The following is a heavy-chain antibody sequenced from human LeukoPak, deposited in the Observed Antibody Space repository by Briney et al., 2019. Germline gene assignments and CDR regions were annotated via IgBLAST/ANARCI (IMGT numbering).Heavy chain of an antibody. CDR2: ISSGGST. CDR3: AKWDTSMVDAFDI. Sequence: GGSLRLSCAASGFTVSTYAMSWVRQAPGKGLEWVSAISSGGSTYYADSVKGRFTIPRDNSKNTLYLQMHSLRAEDTAVYYCAKWDTSMVDAFDIWGQGTMVTVSS. CDR1: GFTVSTYA. D-gene: IGHD5-18*01. V-gene: IGHV3-23*01. J-gene: IGHJ3*02.